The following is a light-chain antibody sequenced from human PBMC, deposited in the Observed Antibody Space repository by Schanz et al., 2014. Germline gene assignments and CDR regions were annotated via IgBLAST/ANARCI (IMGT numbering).Light chain of an antibody. CDR1: SSDVGGYNY. CDR2: EVS. CDR3: AAWDDSLNGYVV. V-gene: IGLV2-8*01. Sequence: QSALTQPPSASGSPGQSVTISCTGTSSDVGGYNYVSWYQQRPGKAPKLMIYEVSKRPSGVPDRFSGSKSGNTASLTVSGLQAEDEADYYCAAWDDSLNGYVVFGGGTKLTVL. J-gene: IGLJ2*01.